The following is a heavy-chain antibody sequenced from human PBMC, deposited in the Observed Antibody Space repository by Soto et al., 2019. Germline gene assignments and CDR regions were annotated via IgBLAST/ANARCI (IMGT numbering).Heavy chain of an antibody. CDR2: IHSDANT. CDR1: GCNLSSNS. J-gene: IGHJ5*01. Sequence: EGSLRLSCAASGCNLSSNSMIWVRQAPGKGLEWLSLIHSDANTKYADSVKGRFTISRDSFENTVYLQMNSLRAEDTAVYYCARHVWLESWGQGSLVTVSS. CDR3: ARHVWLES. V-gene: IGHV3-53*01.